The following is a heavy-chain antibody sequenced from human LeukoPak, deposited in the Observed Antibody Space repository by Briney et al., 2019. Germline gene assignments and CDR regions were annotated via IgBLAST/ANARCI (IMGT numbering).Heavy chain of an antibody. CDR3: ARAGGGIAAFDY. V-gene: IGHV3-21*01. D-gene: IGHD6-13*01. CDR2: ISSSSSYI. Sequence: GRSLRLSCAASGFTFSSYSMNWVRQAPGKGLEWVSSISSSSSYIYYADSVKGRFTISRDNAKNSLYLQMNSLRAEDTAVYYCARAGGGIAAFDYWGQGTLVTVSS. CDR1: GFTFSSYS. J-gene: IGHJ4*02.